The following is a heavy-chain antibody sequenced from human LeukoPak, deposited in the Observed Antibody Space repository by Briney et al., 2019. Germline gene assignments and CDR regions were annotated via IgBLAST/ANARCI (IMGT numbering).Heavy chain of an antibody. D-gene: IGHD1-14*01. V-gene: IGHV4-59*01. J-gene: IGHJ6*03. CDR2: IYYSGST. CDR1: GGSISSYY. Sequence: PSETLSLTCTVSGGSISSYYWSWIRQPPGKGLEWIGYIYYSGSTNYNPSLKSRVAISVDTSKNQFSLKLSSVTAADTAVYYCARAPRKNYMDVWGKGTTVTVSS. CDR3: ARAPRKNYMDV.